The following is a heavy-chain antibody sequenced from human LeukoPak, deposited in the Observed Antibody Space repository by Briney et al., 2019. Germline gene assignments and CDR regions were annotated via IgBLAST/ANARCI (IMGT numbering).Heavy chain of an antibody. J-gene: IGHJ4*02. Sequence: GGSLRLSCAASGFTFSTYAVNWVRQAPGEGLESVSTISGSGDSTYYADSLKGRFTISRDNSKDTLYLQMSSVRVDDTAVYYCARDRGRYYDSRGFYWGYYFDSWGQGILVTVST. V-gene: IGHV3-23*01. CDR1: GFTFSTYA. CDR2: ISGSGDST. D-gene: IGHD3-22*01. CDR3: ARDRGRYYDSRGFYWGYYFDS.